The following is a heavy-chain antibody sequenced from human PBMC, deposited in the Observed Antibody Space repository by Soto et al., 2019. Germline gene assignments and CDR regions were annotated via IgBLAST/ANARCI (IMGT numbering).Heavy chain of an antibody. D-gene: IGHD6-13*01. V-gene: IGHV3-72*01. CDR1: GFSFSDHH. J-gene: IGHJ4*02. CDR2: ARNRAGSYTT. CDR3: SNSPVGKIGSG. Sequence: EVQLVESGGGLAQPGGSLRLSCVGSGFSFSDHHMDWVRQAPGKGLEWVGRARNRAGSYTTEYAASVKGRFTISRDDSKNSLYVQMISLKTEDTAVYYCSNSPVGKIGSGWGQGTLVTVSS.